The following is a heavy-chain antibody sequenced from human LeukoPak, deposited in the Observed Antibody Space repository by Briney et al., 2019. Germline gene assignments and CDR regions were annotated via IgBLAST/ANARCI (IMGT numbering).Heavy chain of an antibody. CDR1: GFTFSSYS. D-gene: IGHD2-2*01. CDR3: ARADCSSTSCYADFDY. V-gene: IGHV3-21*01. CDR2: ISSSSSYI. J-gene: IGHJ4*02. Sequence: GGSLRLSCAASGFTFSSYSMNWVRQAPGKGLEWVSSISSSSSYIYYADSVKGRFTISRDNAKNSLYLQMNSLRAEDTAVYYCARADCSSTSCYADFDYWGQGTLVT.